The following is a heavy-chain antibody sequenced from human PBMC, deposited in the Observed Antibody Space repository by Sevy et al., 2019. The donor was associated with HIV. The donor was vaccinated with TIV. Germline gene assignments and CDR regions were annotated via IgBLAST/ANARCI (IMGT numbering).Heavy chain of an antibody. V-gene: IGHV3-7*01. CDR2: IKQDGSVK. CDR1: GFSLNSYW. CDR3: AKTFAIFGVLMSPDFDP. D-gene: IGHD3-3*01. Sequence: GGSLRLSCAASGFSLNSYWMSWVRQAPGKGLEWVANIKQDGSVKYYVDSVKGRFTISRDNTKSTLYLQMNSLRAEDTAVYYCAKTFAIFGVLMSPDFDPWGQGTLVTVSS. J-gene: IGHJ5*02.